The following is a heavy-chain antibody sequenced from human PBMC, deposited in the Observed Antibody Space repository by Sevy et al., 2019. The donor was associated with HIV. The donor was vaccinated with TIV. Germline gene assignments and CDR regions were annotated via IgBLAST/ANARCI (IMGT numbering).Heavy chain of an antibody. Sequence: GESLKISCAASGFTSSSYAMSWVRQPPGRGLEWVSTLSDSGVSTYYADSVKGRFTISRDNSKNILYLQMNSLRAEDTAVYYCAKRSGIVGATKGAFDIWGQGTMVTVSS. CDR2: LSDSGVST. CDR3: AKRSGIVGATKGAFDI. D-gene: IGHD1-26*01. V-gene: IGHV3-23*01. CDR1: GFTSSSYA. J-gene: IGHJ3*02.